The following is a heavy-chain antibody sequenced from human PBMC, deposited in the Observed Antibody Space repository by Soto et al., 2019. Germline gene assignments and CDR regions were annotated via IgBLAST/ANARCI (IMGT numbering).Heavy chain of an antibody. CDR2: ISAYNGNT. J-gene: IGHJ4*02. V-gene: IGHV1-18*01. D-gene: IGHD4-17*01. CDR3: ARAVLSGHRSSTVTTVDY. Sequence: GASVKVSCKASGYTFTSYGISWVRQAPGQGLEWMGWISAYNGNTNYAQKLQGRVTMTTDTSTSTAYMELRSLRSDDTAVYYCARAVLSGHRSSTVTTVDYWGQGTLVTVSS. CDR1: GYTFTSYG.